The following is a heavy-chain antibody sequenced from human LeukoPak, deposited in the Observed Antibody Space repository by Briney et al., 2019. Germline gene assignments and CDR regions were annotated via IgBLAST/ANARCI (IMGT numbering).Heavy chain of an antibody. Sequence: GSLRLSCAASGFTFSSYDMHWVRQATGKGLEWVSAIGTAGDTYYPGSVKGRFTISRENAKNSLYLQMNSLRAGDTAVYYCARAFGSSRFELDYWGQGTLVTVSS. CDR1: GFTFSSYD. CDR3: ARAFGSSRFELDY. V-gene: IGHV3-13*01. J-gene: IGHJ4*02. D-gene: IGHD3-10*01. CDR2: IGTAGDT.